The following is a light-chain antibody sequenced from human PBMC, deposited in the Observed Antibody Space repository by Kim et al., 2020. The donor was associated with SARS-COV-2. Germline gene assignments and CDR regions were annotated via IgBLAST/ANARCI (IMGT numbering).Light chain of an antibody. Sequence: GQSVPSSCTGTSSDVGGYNYVSWYQHHPGKVPKLMIFEVSKRPSGVPDRFSGSKSGNTASLTVSGLQAEDEADYYCSSYRGNSNFVFGGGTQLTVL. CDR3: SSYRGNSNFV. CDR1: SSDVGGYNY. CDR2: EVS. J-gene: IGLJ2*01. V-gene: IGLV2-8*01.